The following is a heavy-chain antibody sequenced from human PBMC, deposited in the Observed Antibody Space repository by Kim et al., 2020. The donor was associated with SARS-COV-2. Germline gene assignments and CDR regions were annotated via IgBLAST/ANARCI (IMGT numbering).Heavy chain of an antibody. CDR3: ARGVKLQRIMTTVTTTWFDP. CDR2: ISSSSSYI. Sequence: GGSLRLSCAASGFTFSSYSMNWVRQAPGKGLEWVSSISSSSSYIYYADSVKGRFTISRDNAKNSLYLQMNSLRAEDTAVYYCARGVKLQRIMTTVTTTWFDPWGQGTLVTVSS. CDR1: GFTFSSYS. J-gene: IGHJ5*02. D-gene: IGHD4-17*01. V-gene: IGHV3-21*01.